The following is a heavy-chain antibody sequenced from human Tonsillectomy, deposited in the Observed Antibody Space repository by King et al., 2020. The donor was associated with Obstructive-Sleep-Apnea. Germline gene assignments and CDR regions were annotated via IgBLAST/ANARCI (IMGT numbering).Heavy chain of an antibody. D-gene: IGHD3-10*01. J-gene: IGHJ5*02. V-gene: IGHV1-8*01. Sequence: QLVQSGAEVKKPGASVKVSCKASGYTFSNYDINWVRQTTGQGLEWMGWMNPNSGKTGYAQNFQGRVTMTRDTSICTAYMELNSLTSEDTAVYFCARAKSLGPMERGTIGWWFDPWGQGTLVTVSS. CDR2: MNPNSGKT. CDR3: ARAKSLGPMERGTIGWWFDP. CDR1: GYTFSNYD.